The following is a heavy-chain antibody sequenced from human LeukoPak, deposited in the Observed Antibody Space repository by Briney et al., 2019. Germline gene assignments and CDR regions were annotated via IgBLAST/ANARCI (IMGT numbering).Heavy chain of an antibody. CDR2: INPNSGGT. CDR1: GYTITGYY. Sequence: ASVKVSCKASGYTITGYYMHWVRQAPGQGLEWMGWINPNSGGTNYAQKFQGRVTMTRDTSISTAYMELSRLRSDDTAVYYCARVSQYYDFWSGYYGRYPPFDYWGQGTLVTVSS. J-gene: IGHJ4*02. CDR3: ARVSQYYDFWSGYYGRYPPFDY. D-gene: IGHD3-3*01. V-gene: IGHV1-2*02.